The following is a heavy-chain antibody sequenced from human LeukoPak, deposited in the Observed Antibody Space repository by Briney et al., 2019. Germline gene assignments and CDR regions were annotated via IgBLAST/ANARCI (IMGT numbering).Heavy chain of an antibody. J-gene: IGHJ4*02. V-gene: IGHV3-23*01. D-gene: IGHD6-19*01. CDR2: ISGSGGST. CDR3: AKGSGWYYYLDY. Sequence: PGGSLRLSCAASGFTFSSYAMSWVRQASGKGLEWVSAISGSGGSTYYADSVKGRFTISRDNSKNTLYLQMNSLRAEDTAVYYCAKGSGWYYYLDYWGQGSLVTVSS. CDR1: GFTFSSYA.